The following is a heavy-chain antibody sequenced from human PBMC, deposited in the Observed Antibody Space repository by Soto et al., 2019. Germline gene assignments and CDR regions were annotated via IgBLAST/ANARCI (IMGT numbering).Heavy chain of an antibody. CDR1: GFTFSSYE. Sequence: PGGSLRLSCAASGFTFSSYEMNWVRQAPGKGLEWVSYISSSGSTIDYADSVKGRFTISRDNAENSLYLQMNSLRAEDTAVYYCARGDDFWRGYTREYYYYYGMDVWGQGTTVTVSS. V-gene: IGHV3-48*03. J-gene: IGHJ6*02. CDR3: ARGDDFWRGYTREYYYYYGMDV. CDR2: ISSSGSTI. D-gene: IGHD3-3*01.